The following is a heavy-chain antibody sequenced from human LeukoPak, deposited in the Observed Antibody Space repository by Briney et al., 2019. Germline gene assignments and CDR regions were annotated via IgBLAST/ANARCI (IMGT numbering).Heavy chain of an antibody. CDR1: GGSTSTTNYY. J-gene: IGHJ6*02. Sequence: SETLSLTCTVSGGSTSTTNYYWGWIRQPPGKGLEWIGSIYYSGSTYYNPSLKSRVTISVDTSKNQFSLKLSSVTAADTAVYYCARQGTVTTYYYYYYGMDVWGQGTTVTVSS. V-gene: IGHV4-39*01. CDR2: IYYSGST. CDR3: ARQGTVTTYYYYYYGMDV. D-gene: IGHD4-17*01.